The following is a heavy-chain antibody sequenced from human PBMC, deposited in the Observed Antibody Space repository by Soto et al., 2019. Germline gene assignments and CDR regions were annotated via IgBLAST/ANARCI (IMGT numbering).Heavy chain of an antibody. CDR1: GGSVSSGSYY. V-gene: IGHV4-61*01. J-gene: IGHJ6*02. D-gene: IGHD2-15*01. CDR2: IYYSGST. CDR3: ARERAQRDKDYYYYYGMDV. Sequence: PSETLSLTCTVSGGSVSSGSYYWSWIRQPPGKGLEWIGYIYYSGSTKYNPSLKSRVTISVDTSKNQFSLKLSSVTAADAAVYYWARERAQRDKDYYYYYGMDVWGQGTTVTVSS.